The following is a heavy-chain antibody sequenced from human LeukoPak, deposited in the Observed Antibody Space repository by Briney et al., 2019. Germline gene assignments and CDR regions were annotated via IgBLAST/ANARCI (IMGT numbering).Heavy chain of an antibody. CDR2: ISSSSSYI. D-gene: IGHD6-6*01. J-gene: IGHJ5*02. CDR3: ARVVAARVTGTWFDP. V-gene: IGHV3-21*01. CDR1: GFTFSTYT. Sequence: GGSLSLSCAASGFTFSTYTMNWVRQAPGKGLEWVSSISSSSSYIYFADSVKGRFTISRDNAKKSLYLHMDSLRAEDTAVYYCARVVAARVTGTWFDPWGQGTLVTVSS.